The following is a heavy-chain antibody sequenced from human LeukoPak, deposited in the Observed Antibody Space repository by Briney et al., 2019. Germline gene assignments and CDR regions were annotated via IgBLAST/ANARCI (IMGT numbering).Heavy chain of an antibody. V-gene: IGHV4-30-4*01. CDR3: ARDQDYGGNGVPGYYGMDV. Sequence: PSETLSLTCTVSGGSISSGDYYWSWIRQPPGKGLEWIGYIYYSGSTYYNPSLKSRVTISVDTSKNQFSLKLSSVTAADTAVYYCARDQDYGGNGVPGYYGMDVWGQGTTVTVSS. J-gene: IGHJ6*02. CDR1: GGSISSGDYY. CDR2: IYYSGST. D-gene: IGHD4-23*01.